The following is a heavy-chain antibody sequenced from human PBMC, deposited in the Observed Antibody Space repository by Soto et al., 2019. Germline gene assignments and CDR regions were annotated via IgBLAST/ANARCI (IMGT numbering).Heavy chain of an antibody. J-gene: IGHJ4*02. CDR3: ARDSLSGYYFDF. CDR1: GDSISSGGYS. Sequence: QLQLQESGSGLVKPSETLSLTCVVSGDSISSGGYSWNWIRQSPGKGLEWIGHTYHSGGTLYNPSLDSRVTISVDKSKNQFSLRLTSVTAADTAVYHCARDSLSGYYFDFWGQGTLVTVSS. CDR2: TYHSGGT. V-gene: IGHV4-30-2*06. D-gene: IGHD3-22*01.